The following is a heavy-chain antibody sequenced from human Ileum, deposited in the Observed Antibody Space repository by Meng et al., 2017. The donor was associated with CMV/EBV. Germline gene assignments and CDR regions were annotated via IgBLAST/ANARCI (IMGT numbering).Heavy chain of an antibody. CDR2: TDSGGNT. CDR1: GFIVTSNE. J-gene: IGHJ6*02. D-gene: IGHD5-24*01. CDR3: RAWVGDSSITDV. V-gene: IGHV3-66*02. Sequence: GESLKISCVVSGFIVTSNEMSWVRQAPGKGLEWVSVTDSGGNTFYADSVKGRFTVSRDNSKNTLYLLMNSLRPEDTAIYFCRAWVGDSSITDVWDQGTSVTVSS.